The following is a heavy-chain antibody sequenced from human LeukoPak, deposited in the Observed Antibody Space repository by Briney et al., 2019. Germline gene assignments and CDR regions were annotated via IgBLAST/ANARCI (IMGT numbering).Heavy chain of an antibody. V-gene: IGHV3-23*01. J-gene: IGHJ4*02. Sequence: GGSLRLSCAASGFTFSSYAMSWVRQAPGKGLEWVSAISGSGGSTYYADSAKGRFTISRDNSKNTLYLQMNSLRAEDTAVYYCARRHYDILTGYYSLDYWGQGTLVTVSS. CDR1: GFTFSSYA. D-gene: IGHD3-9*01. CDR2: ISGSGGST. CDR3: ARRHYDILTGYYSLDY.